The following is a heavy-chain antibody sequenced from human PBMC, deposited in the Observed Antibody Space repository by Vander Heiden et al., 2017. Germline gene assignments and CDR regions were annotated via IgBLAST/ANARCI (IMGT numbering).Heavy chain of an antibody. CDR3: ARDLSAQWRVRAYYFDY. Sequence: EVQLVESGGGLVKPGVSLRLSCAASGFTFSSYSMNWVRQAPGKGLEWVSSISSSSSYIYYADSVKGRVTISRDNAKNSLYLQMNSLRAEDTAVYYCARDLSAQWRVRAYYFDYWGQGTLVTVSS. CDR2: ISSSSSYI. V-gene: IGHV3-21*01. CDR1: GFTFSSYS. D-gene: IGHD6-19*01. J-gene: IGHJ4*02.